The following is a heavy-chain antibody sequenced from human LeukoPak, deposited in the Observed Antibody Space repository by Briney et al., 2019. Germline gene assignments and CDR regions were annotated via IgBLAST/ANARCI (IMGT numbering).Heavy chain of an antibody. CDR1: GYTFTSHG. V-gene: IGHV1-18*01. CDR2: ISAYNGDT. D-gene: IGHD6-6*01. Sequence: ASVKVSCKASGYTFTSHGISWVRQAPGQGLEWMGWISAYNGDTKYAQNLQGRVAMTTDTSTSTAYMELRSLRSDDTAVYYCARDWRPPDAFDIWGQGTMVTVSS. J-gene: IGHJ3*02. CDR3: ARDWRPPDAFDI.